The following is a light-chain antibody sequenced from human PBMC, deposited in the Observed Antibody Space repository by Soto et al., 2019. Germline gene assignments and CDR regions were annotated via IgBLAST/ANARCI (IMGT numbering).Light chain of an antibody. J-gene: IGLJ3*02. Sequence: QSALTQPASVSGSPGQSITISCTGTSSDVGGYNYVSWYQQHPGKAPKLMIYEVSNRPSGVSNRFSGSKSGNTASLTISGLQAEDEADYYCTSYTTTSTGVFGGGTQLPS. V-gene: IGLV2-14*01. CDR2: EVS. CDR1: SSDVGGYNY. CDR3: TSYTTTSTGV.